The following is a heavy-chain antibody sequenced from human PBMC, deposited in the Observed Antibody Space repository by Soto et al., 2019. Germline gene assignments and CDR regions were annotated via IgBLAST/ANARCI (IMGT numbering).Heavy chain of an antibody. J-gene: IGHJ3*01. CDR3: AEDTAYCSGRTCYTDFDV. CDR2: ISPYICDT. V-gene: IGHV1-18*01. D-gene: IGHD2-15*01. Sequence: QVHLEQSGAEVREPGASVQLSCNTSGYTFTSYGVTWLRQAPGQGLEWMGWISPYICDTNYAEKFQGRVKMNTDTSKQTDYMELRRLTSADTATYYCAEDTAYCSGRTCYTDFDVWGQRTVVTVTP. CDR1: GYTFTSYG.